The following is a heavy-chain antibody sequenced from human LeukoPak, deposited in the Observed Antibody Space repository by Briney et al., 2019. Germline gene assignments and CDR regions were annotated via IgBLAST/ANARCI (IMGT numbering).Heavy chain of an antibody. CDR3: AKGGSGFGFYYGMDV. CDR1: EFTFSSFA. V-gene: IGHV3-23*01. J-gene: IGHJ6*02. Sequence: GGSLRLSCAASEFTFSSFAMNRVRQAPGKGLEWVSGTSDSGTITYYADSVKGRFTMSRDNSKKTLFLQMDSLRAEDTAVYYCAKGGSGFGFYYGMDVWGQGTTVTVSS. D-gene: IGHD3-10*01. CDR2: TSDSGTIT.